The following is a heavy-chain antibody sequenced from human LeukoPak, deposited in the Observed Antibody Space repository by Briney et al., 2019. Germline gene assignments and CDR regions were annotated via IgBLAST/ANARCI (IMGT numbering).Heavy chain of an antibody. D-gene: IGHD1-1*01. CDR1: GITFNNAW. Sequence: GSLRLSCTASGITFNNAWMSWVRQAPGKGLEWVGHIKSKTDGGTTDYAAPVKGRFTISRDYSENTLYLQLNSLKTEDTAVYFCTTGGGTADYWGQGTLVTVSS. CDR2: IKSKTDGGTT. J-gene: IGHJ4*02. V-gene: IGHV3-15*01. CDR3: TTGGGTADY.